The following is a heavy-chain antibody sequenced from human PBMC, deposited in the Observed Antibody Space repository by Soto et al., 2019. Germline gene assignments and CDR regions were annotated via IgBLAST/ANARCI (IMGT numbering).Heavy chain of an antibody. CDR2: ISGSGGST. Sequence: EVQLLESGGGLVQPGGSLRLSCAASGFTFSSYAMSWVHQAPGKGLEWVSAISGSGGSTYYADSVKGRFTISRDNSKNTLYLQMNSLRAEDTAVYYCAKTVVAATWGFDAFDIWGQGTMVTVSS. CDR1: GFTFSSYA. J-gene: IGHJ3*02. CDR3: AKTVVAATWGFDAFDI. D-gene: IGHD2-15*01. V-gene: IGHV3-23*01.